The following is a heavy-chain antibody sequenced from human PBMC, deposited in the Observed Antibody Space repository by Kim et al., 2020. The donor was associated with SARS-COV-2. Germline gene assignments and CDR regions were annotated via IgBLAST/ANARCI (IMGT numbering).Heavy chain of an antibody. CDR3: ASRRYTGTYYYFDY. CDR2: INSIGCTT. V-gene: IGHV3-74*01. D-gene: IGHD1-26*01. CDR1: GFTFSSYW. Sequence: GGSLRLSCAASGFTFSSYWMHWVRQAPGKVLVWFSLINSIGCTTYYADSVKGRFTISRDNAKSALYLQMNSLRAEDTAVYYCASRRYTGTYYYFDYWGQGTLVTVSS. J-gene: IGHJ4*02.